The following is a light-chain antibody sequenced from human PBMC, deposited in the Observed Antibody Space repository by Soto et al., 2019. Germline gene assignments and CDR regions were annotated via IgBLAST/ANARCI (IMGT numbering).Light chain of an antibody. V-gene: IGKV3D-15*01. CDR2: GAS. CDR1: QSVSSN. CDR3: QQYNNWPWT. Sequence: EIVMTQSPATLSVSPGERATLSCRASQSVSSNLAWYQQKPGQAPRLLIYGASIRATGIPARFSGSGSGTELTLTISSLQSEDFAVYYCQQYNNWPWTFGQGTKVEIK. J-gene: IGKJ1*01.